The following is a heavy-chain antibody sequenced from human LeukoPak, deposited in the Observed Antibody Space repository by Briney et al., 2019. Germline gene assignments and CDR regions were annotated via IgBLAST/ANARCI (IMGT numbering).Heavy chain of an antibody. D-gene: IGHD1-26*01. CDR2: ISSSSSYI. CDR3: ARDQVGATSY. V-gene: IGHV3-21*01. Sequence: GGSLRLSCAASGFTFSSYSMNWVRQAPGKGLEWVSSISSSSSYIYYADSVKGRFTISRDNAKNSLYLQMNSLRTEDTAVYYCARDQVGATSYWGQGTLATVSS. J-gene: IGHJ4*02. CDR1: GFTFSSYS.